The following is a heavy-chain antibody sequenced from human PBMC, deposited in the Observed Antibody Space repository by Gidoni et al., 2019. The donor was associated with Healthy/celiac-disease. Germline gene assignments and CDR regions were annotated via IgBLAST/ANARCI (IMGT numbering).Heavy chain of an antibody. V-gene: IGHV3-23*01. J-gene: IGHJ6*02. CDR3: AKTAGVTIFGVVIPYYYYGMDV. D-gene: IGHD3-3*01. Sequence: EVQLLESGGGLVQPGGSLRLSCAASGFTFSSYAMRWVRQAPGKGLEWVSAISGRGGSTYYADSVKGRFTISRDNSKNTLYLQMNSLRAEDTAVYYCAKTAGVTIFGVVIPYYYYGMDVWGQGTTVTVSS. CDR1: GFTFSSYA. CDR2: ISGRGGST.